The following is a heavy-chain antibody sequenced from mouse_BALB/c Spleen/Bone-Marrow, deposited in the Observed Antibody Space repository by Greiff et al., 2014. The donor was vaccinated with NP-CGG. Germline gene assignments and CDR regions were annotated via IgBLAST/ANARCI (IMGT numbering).Heavy chain of an antibody. Sequence: VQGVESGGGLVQPGGSLKLSCAASGFTFSNYGMSWVRQTPDKRLELVATINSNGGSTYYPDSVKGRFTISRDTAKNTLYLQMSSLKSEETAMYYCVRGNYGNYVDYFDFWGQGTTLTVSS. CDR1: GFTFSNYG. CDR3: VRGNYGNYVDYFDF. D-gene: IGHD2-1*01. V-gene: IGHV5-6-3*01. CDR2: INSNGGST. J-gene: IGHJ2*01.